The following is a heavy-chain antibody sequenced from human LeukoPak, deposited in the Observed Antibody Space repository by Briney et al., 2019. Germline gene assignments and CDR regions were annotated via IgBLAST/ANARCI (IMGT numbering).Heavy chain of an antibody. D-gene: IGHD6-19*01. Sequence: ASVRVSCKASGYTFTSYDINWVRQATGQGLEWMGWMNPNSGNTGYAQKFQGRVAMTRNTSISTAYMELSSLRSEDTAVYYCARGRPSSGWFGGRSYFQHWGQGTLVTVSS. V-gene: IGHV1-8*01. CDR2: MNPNSGNT. J-gene: IGHJ1*01. CDR1: GYTFTSYD. CDR3: ARGRPSSGWFGGRSYFQH.